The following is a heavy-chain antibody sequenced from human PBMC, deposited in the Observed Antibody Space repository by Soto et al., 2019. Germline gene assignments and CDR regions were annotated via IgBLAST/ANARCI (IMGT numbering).Heavy chain of an antibody. CDR2: IWYDGSNK. CDR1: GFTFSSYG. V-gene: IGHV3-33*01. Sequence: QVQLVESGGDVVQPGRSLRLSCAASGFTFSSYGMHWVRQARGKGLEWVAVIWYDGSNKYYADSVKGRFTISRDNSKNTLYVQMNSLRAEDTAVYYCARDAGSYSSSWYGMDVWGQGTTVTVSS. D-gene: IGHD6-13*01. J-gene: IGHJ6*02. CDR3: ARDAGSYSSSWYGMDV.